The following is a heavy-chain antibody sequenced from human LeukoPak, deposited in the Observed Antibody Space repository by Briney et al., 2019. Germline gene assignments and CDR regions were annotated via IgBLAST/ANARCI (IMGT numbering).Heavy chain of an antibody. V-gene: IGHV4-59*12. D-gene: IGHD2-2*01. CDR2: IYYSGST. Sequence: PSETLSLTCTVSGGSISSYYWSWIRQPPGKGLEWIGYIYYSGSTNYNPSPKSRVTISVDTSKNQFSLKLSSVTAADTAVYYCARSPAWREAAMWPRFQYYYYGMDVWGQGTTVTVSS. J-gene: IGHJ6*02. CDR1: GGSISSYY. CDR3: ARSPAWREAAMWPRFQYYYYGMDV.